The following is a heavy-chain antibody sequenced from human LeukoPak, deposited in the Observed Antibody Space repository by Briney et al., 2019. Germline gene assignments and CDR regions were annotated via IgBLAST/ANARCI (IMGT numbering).Heavy chain of an antibody. CDR3: ARTYDSSGYYLGAFDI. CDR1: GYSISSGYY. J-gene: IGHJ3*02. Sequence: SETLSLTCAVSGYSISSGYYWGWIRQPPGKGLEWIGYIYYSGSTNYNPSLKSRVTISVDTSKNQFSLKLSSVTAADTAVYYCARTYDSSGYYLGAFDIWGQGTMVTVSS. D-gene: IGHD3-22*01. V-gene: IGHV4-61*01. CDR2: IYYSGST.